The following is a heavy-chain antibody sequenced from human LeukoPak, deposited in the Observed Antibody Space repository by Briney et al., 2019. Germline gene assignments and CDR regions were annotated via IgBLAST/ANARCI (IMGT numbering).Heavy chain of an antibody. CDR2: IYPGDSDT. J-gene: IGHJ5*02. D-gene: IGHD3-10*01. CDR1: GYSFTSYW. CDR3: ARQAGYYGSGSYYNGVRFDP. Sequence: GESLKISCKGSGYSFTSYWISWVRQMPGKGLEWMGIIYPGDSDTRYSPSFQGQVTISADKSISTAYLQWSSLKASDTAMYYCARQAGYYGSGSYYNGVRFDPWGQGTLVTVSS. V-gene: IGHV5-51*01.